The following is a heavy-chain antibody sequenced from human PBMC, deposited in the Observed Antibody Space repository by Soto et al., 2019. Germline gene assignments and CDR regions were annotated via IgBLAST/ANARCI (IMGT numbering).Heavy chain of an antibody. Sequence: LXLTCTVSGVSVNSGGYYWTWILQHPEKGLEWLGNIDHSGTTYYNPSLRSRLSMSLDTSQNHFSLQVTSMTAADTAVYFCVRGRGYSYQNYFDLWGQGSLVTVYS. V-gene: IGHV4-31*03. CDR3: VRGRGYSYQNYFDL. CDR1: GVSVNSGGYY. J-gene: IGHJ5*02. CDR2: IDHSGTT. D-gene: IGHD5-18*01.